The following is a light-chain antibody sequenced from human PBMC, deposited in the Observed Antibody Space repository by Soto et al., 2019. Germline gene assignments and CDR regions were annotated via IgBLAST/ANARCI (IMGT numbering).Light chain of an antibody. J-gene: IGKJ1*01. Sequence: IQMTQSPSSRSATVGDRVPITCRASQTISSWLAWYQQKPGKAPKLLIYKASTLKSGVPSRFSGSGSGTEFTLTISSLQPDDFATYYCQHYNSYSEAFGQGAKVDI. V-gene: IGKV1-5*03. CDR2: KAS. CDR1: QTISSW. CDR3: QHYNSYSEA.